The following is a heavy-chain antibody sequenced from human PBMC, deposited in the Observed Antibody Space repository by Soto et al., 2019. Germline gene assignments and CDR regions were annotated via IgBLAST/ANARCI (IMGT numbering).Heavy chain of an antibody. D-gene: IGHD5-12*01. CDR3: AKRGAISILVAANNWFDP. V-gene: IGHV5-51*01. J-gene: IGHJ5*02. CDR1: VYSFSAYW. CDR2: IYPGDPDT. Sequence: PGESLKISYPASVYSFSAYWIGWVRQMPGKRLQWIGIIYPGDPDTRYSPSFQDQFTISAATSTNTAYLHWSSLKPSDSAMYYCAKRGAISILVAANNWFDPWGQGTLGTVSS.